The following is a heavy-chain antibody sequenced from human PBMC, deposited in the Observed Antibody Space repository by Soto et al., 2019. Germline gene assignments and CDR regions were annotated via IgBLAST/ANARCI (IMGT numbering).Heavy chain of an antibody. CDR3: ARDLATGGGSAGFGY. CDR2: INPKSGGT. CDR1: GYTFTVYY. Sequence: ASVKVSCKASGYTFTVYYMHWVRQAPGQGLEWMGWINPKSGGTMYPQKFQGRVTMTWDTSISTAYMALTRLRSDDTAVYYCARDLATGGGSAGFGYCGQGTLVTVSS. D-gene: IGHD1-26*01. J-gene: IGHJ4*02. V-gene: IGHV1-2*02.